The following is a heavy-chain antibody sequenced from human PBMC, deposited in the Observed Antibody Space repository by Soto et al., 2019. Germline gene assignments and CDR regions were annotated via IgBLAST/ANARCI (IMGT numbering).Heavy chain of an antibody. CDR2: ISASGGST. D-gene: IGHD2-2*01. J-gene: IGHJ4*02. CDR3: ARCNSTSCYAGFDY. CDR1: GFTFRTYA. V-gene: IGHV3-23*01. Sequence: GGSLRLSCVASGFTFRTYAMGWVRQAPGKGLDWVSVISASGGSTDYADSVKGRFTISRDSSKNTVNLHMNSLRAEDTAVYYCARCNSTSCYAGFDYWGQGTLVTVSS.